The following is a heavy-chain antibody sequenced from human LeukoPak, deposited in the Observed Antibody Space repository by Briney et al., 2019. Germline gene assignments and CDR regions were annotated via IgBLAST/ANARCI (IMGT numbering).Heavy chain of an antibody. V-gene: IGHV4-59*01. J-gene: IGHJ6*02. CDR3: ARRRYGMDV. CDR1: LCPISSYH. Sequence: SETLSLTCTVPLCPISSYHWSWIRQTPGKGLEWIGYIYYRGSTNYIPFLKSRVTISVDTSKSHFSLKLSSVNAAATAVYFCARRRYGMDVWGQGTTVTVSS. CDR2: IYYRGST.